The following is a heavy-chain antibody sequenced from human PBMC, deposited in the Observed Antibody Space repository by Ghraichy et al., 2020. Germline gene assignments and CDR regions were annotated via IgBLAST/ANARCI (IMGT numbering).Heavy chain of an antibody. V-gene: IGHV3-23*01. CDR2: ISPRGDYT. CDR1: GFTFSSYA. Sequence: GGSLRLSCAVSGFTFSSYAICWGRQAPGRGIERDSSISPRGDYTYYAASVKGRFTISRDNPTNTLYLQVNSLRAEDTAVYYCARQGAGGGLAAHPFDYWGQGTPVTVSS. D-gene: IGHD2-15*01. CDR3: ARQGAGGGLAAHPFDY. J-gene: IGHJ4*02.